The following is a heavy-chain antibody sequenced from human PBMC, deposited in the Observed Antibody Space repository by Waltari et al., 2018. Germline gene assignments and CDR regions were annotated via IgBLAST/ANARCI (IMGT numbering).Heavy chain of an antibody. CDR2: VSGGGGTT. Sequence: EVQVLESGGGLVQPGGSLRLSCAASDFTFTNYPMTWVRQAPGKGLEWVSSVSGGGGTTYYADSVKGRFTISRDNSKNTLFLQMNSLRAEDTAVYYCGTSPDYSTSEGYWGQGTLVTVSS. V-gene: IGHV3-23*01. J-gene: IGHJ4*02. D-gene: IGHD4-4*01. CDR3: GTSPDYSTSEGY. CDR1: DFTFTNYP.